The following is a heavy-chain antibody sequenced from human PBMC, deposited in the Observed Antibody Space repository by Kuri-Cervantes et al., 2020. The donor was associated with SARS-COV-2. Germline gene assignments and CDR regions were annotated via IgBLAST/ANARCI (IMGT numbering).Heavy chain of an antibody. Sequence: GGSLRLSCAASGFTFSSYGMHWVRQAPGKGLEWVAFIRYDGSNKYYADSVKGRFTISRDNGKNSLYLQMNSLRADDTAIYYCARVYYYGSTEFDCWGQGTLVTVSS. CDR2: IRYDGSNK. CDR1: GFTFSSYG. J-gene: IGHJ4*02. CDR3: ARVYYYGSTEFDC. D-gene: IGHD3-10*01. V-gene: IGHV3-30*02.